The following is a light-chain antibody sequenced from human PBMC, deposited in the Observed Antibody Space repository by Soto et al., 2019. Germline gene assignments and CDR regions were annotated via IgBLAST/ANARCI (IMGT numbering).Light chain of an antibody. CDR3: SSYASSSTS. Sequence: QSVLTHPASVSGSPGQSITISCTGTSSDVGGYNYVSWYQQHPGKAPKLMIYEVSNRPSGVSHRFSGSKSGNTASLTISGLQAEDEADYYCSSYASSSTSFGTGTKVTVL. CDR2: EVS. CDR1: SSDVGGYNY. V-gene: IGLV2-14*03. J-gene: IGLJ1*01.